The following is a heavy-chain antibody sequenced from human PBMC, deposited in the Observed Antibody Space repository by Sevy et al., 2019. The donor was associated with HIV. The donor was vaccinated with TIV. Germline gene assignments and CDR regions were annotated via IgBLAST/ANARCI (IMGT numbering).Heavy chain of an antibody. V-gene: IGHV3-30-3*01. CDR2: ISYDGSNK. J-gene: IGHJ4*02. CDR3: ARSNTFRGTFDY. Sequence: GGSLRLSCAASGFTFSSYAMHWVRQAPGKGLEWVAVISYDGSNKYYADSVKGRFTISRDNSKNTLYLQMNSLRAEDTAVYYCARSNTFRGTFDYLGQGTLVTVSS. D-gene: IGHD3-16*01. CDR1: GFTFSSYA.